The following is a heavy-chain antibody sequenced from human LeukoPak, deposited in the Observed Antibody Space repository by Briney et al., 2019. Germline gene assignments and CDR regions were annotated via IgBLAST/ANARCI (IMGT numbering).Heavy chain of an antibody. CDR2: ISAYNGNT. D-gene: IGHD2-8*01. J-gene: IGHJ4*02. Sequence: ASVKVSCKASGYTFTSYGISWVRQAPGQGLEWMGWISAYNGNTNYAQKLQGRVTMTTDTSTSTAYMELRSLRSDDTAVYYCARENIVLMEQGSDYWGQGTLVTVSS. V-gene: IGHV1-18*01. CDR3: ARENIVLMEQGSDY. CDR1: GYTFTSYG.